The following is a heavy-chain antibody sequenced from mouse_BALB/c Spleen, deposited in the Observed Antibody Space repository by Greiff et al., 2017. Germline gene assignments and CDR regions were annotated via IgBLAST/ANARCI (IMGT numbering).Heavy chain of an antibody. CDR1: GFTFSSYV. CDR3: ARRGYDYDGYFDY. D-gene: IGHD2-4*01. V-gene: IGHV5-6*02. Sequence: DVHLVESGGDLVKPGGSLKLSCAASGFTFSSYVMSWVRQTPDKRLEWVATISSGGSYTYYPDSVKGRFTISRDNAKNTLYLQMSSLKSEDTAMYYCARRGYDYDGYFDYWGQGTTLTVSS. CDR2: ISSGGSYT. J-gene: IGHJ2*01.